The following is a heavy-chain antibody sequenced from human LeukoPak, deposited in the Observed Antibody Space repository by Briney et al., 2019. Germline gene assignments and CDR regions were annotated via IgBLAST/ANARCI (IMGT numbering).Heavy chain of an antibody. V-gene: IGHV3-30*02. CDR1: GFTFSSYG. CDR3: ARDTLPHYYGFLSDAFDI. CDR2: IRFDGSYK. D-gene: IGHD3-10*01. J-gene: IGHJ3*02. Sequence: GGSLRLSCAASGFTFSSYGMHWVRQAPSKGLEWVAFIRFDGSYKSYADSVKGRFTISRDNFKNTLSLQMNGLRSDDTAVYYCARDTLPHYYGFLSDAFDIWGQGTMVTVSS.